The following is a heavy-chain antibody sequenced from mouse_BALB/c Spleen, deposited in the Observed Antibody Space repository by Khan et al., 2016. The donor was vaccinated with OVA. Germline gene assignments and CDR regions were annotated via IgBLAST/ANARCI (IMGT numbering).Heavy chain of an antibody. D-gene: IGHD1-1*01. J-gene: IGHJ4*01. V-gene: IGHV1-69*02. CDR1: GYTFTNYF. CDR3: TRHGSSYDAMDY. Sequence: QVQLKESGAELARPGASVKLSCKASGYTFTNYFINWVKQRPGQGLEWIGNIYPSDGYTTYNQKFKDTATLTVDKSSSTAYMHLSSPTSDDSAVYYCTRHGSSYDAMDYWGQGTSVTVSS. CDR2: IYPSDGYT.